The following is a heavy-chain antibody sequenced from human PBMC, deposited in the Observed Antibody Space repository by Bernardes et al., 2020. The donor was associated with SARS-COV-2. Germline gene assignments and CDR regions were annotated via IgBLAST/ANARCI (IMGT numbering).Heavy chain of an antibody. V-gene: IGHV3-53*04. CDR1: GFTVSSNY. CDR2: IYSGGST. D-gene: IGHD3-3*01. Sequence: GGSLRLSCAASGFTVSSNYMSRVRQAPGKGLEWVSVIYSGGSTYYADSVKGRFTISRHNSKNTLYLQMNSLRAEDTAVYYCARHITIFGVVTNLDDAFDIWGQGTMVTVSS. CDR3: ARHITIFGVVTNLDDAFDI. J-gene: IGHJ3*02.